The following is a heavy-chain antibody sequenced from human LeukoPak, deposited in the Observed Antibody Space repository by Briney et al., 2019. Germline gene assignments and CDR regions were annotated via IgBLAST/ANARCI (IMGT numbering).Heavy chain of an antibody. V-gene: IGHV4-59*01. Sequence: SETLSLTCTVSGGSISSYYWSWIRQPPGKGLVWIVYIYYSGSTNHNPSLKSRVTISVDTSKNQFSLKLTSVTAADTAVYYCARSYYYGLDVWGQGTTVTVSS. CDR2: IYYSGST. CDR1: GGSISSYY. J-gene: IGHJ6*02. CDR3: ARSYYYGLDV.